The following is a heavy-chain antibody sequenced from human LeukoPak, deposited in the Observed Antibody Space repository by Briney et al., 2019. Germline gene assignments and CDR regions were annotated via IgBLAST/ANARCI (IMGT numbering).Heavy chain of an antibody. CDR2: IYYSGST. D-gene: IGHD6-6*01. CDR3: ARDRRPAENWFDP. V-gene: IGHV4-59*11. CDR1: GGSISSHY. Sequence: SETLSLTCTVSGGSISSHYWSWIRQPPGKGLEWIGYIYYSGSTNYNPSLKSRVTISVDTSKNQFSLKLSSVTAADTAVYYRARDRRPAENWFDPWGQGTLVTVSS. J-gene: IGHJ5*02.